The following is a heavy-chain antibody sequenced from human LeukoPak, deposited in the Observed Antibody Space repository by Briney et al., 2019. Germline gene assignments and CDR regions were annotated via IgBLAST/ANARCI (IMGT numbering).Heavy chain of an antibody. V-gene: IGHV3-23*01. D-gene: IGHD2-2*01. CDR2: ISGSGGST. CDR1: GFTFSSYA. Sequence: GRSLRLSCAASGFTFSSYAMNWVRQAPGKGLEWVSAISGSGGSTYYADSVKGRFTISRDNSKNTLYLQMNSLRDEDTAVYYCARGVVPAAMRYWYFDLWGRGTLVTVSS. CDR3: ARGVVPAAMRYWYFDL. J-gene: IGHJ2*01.